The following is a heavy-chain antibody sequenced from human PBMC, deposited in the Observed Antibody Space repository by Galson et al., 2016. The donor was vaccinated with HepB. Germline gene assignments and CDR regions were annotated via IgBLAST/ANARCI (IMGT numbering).Heavy chain of an antibody. D-gene: IGHD3-22*01. V-gene: IGHV3-11*01. CDR2: ISASGTAK. CDR1: GFTFSDYY. Sequence: SLRLSCAASGFTFSDYYLSWIRQAPGKGLEWVSHISASGTAKYNADSVKGRFTISRDNAQNSLYLQMDGLRAADTAGYFWARAGYFRPTSCQFYYYGVDVWAQGTTVTVCS. CDR3: ARAGYFRPTSCQFYYYGVDV. J-gene: IGHJ6*01.